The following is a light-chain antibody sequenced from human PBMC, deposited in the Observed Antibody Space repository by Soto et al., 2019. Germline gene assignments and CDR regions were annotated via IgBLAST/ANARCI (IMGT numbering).Light chain of an antibody. V-gene: IGKV3-11*01. J-gene: IGKJ4*01. CDR2: DAS. CDR3: QQHSNWPLT. Sequence: EIVLTQSPATLSLSPGERATLSCRASQSVSSYFAWYQQKPVQAPRLLIYDASNRATGIPARFSGSRSKTDFTLTISSLKPEDFAVYYCQQHSNWPLTFGEATKVEIK. CDR1: QSVSSY.